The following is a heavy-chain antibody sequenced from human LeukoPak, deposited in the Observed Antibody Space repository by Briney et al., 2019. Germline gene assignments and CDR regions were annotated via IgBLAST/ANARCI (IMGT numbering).Heavy chain of an antibody. V-gene: IGHV4-31*03. J-gene: IGHJ5*02. CDR3: ARERLDTASFDP. CDR1: GGSISSGGYY. CDR2: IYYSGST. D-gene: IGHD5-18*01. Sequence: SETLSLTCTVSGGSISSGGYYWSWIRQHPGKGLEWIGYIYYSGSTYYNPSLKSRVTISVDTSKNQFSLKLSSVTAADTAVYYCARERLDTASFDPWGQGTLVTVSS.